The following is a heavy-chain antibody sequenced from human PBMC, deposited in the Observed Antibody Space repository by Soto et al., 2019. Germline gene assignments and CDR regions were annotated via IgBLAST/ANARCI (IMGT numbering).Heavy chain of an antibody. J-gene: IGHJ5*02. CDR3: AKERVRFLDA. CDR2: ITWNSVST. Sequence: QLVESGGGLVQPGGSLRLSCVASGFSFDDFAMHWVRQAPGKGLEWISGITWNSVSTDYANSVKGRFTVSRDNAKHSLYLQMSSLTTEDTALYFFAKERVRFLDAWGQGTLVTVSS. V-gene: IGHV3-9*01. CDR1: GFSFDDFA. D-gene: IGHD3-3*01.